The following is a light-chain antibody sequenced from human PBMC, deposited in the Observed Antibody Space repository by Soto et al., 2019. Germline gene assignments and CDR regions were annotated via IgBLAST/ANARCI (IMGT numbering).Light chain of an antibody. CDR3: QQYNNWPPTWT. J-gene: IGKJ1*01. CDR2: GVS. CDR1: QSVSSN. V-gene: IGKV3-15*01. Sequence: EILMTQSPATLSLSPGERATLSCRASQSVSSNLAWYQQKPGQAPRLLIYGVSTRATDIPARFSGSGSGTEFTLTISSLQSEDFAVYYCQQYNNWPPTWTFGQGTKVDIK.